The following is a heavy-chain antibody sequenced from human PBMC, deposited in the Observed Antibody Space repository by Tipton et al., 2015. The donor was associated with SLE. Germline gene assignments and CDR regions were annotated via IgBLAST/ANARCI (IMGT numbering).Heavy chain of an antibody. Sequence: GLVKPSETLSLTCTVSGDYISSSNYYWGWIRQPPGKGLEWIGSIYYSGRTYYSPALKSRVTISVDTSKNQFSLKLSSVTAADTAVYYCARQVGYDYGDYGVYQSGMDVWGQGPTVTVSS. V-gene: IGHV4-39*01. CDR2: IYYSGRT. J-gene: IGHJ6*02. D-gene: IGHD4-17*01. CDR1: GDYISSSNYY. CDR3: ARQVGYDYGDYGVYQSGMDV.